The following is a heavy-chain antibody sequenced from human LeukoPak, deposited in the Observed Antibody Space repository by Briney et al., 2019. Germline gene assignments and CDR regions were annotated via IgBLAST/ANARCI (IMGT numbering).Heavy chain of an antibody. CDR3: ARDHNQYYYGSGVSGGWFDP. D-gene: IGHD3-10*01. CDR1: GGSISSGSYY. V-gene: IGHV4-39*07. CDR2: IYTSGST. Sequence: SQTLSLTCTVSGGSISSGSYYWGWIRQPPGKGLEWIGNIYTSGSTYYSPSLKSRVIISLDTSKNQFSLTLSSVTAADTAVYYCARDHNQYYYGSGVSGGWFDPWGQGTLVTVSS. J-gene: IGHJ5*02.